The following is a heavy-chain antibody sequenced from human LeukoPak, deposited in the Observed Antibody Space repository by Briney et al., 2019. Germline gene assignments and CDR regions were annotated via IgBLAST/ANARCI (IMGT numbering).Heavy chain of an antibody. J-gene: IGHJ5*02. D-gene: IGHD2-2*01. CDR2: IYYSGST. CDR3: ARYFIVVVPAAGQFDP. Sequence: SETLSLTCTVSGGSISSYYWSWIRQPPGKGLEWIGYIYYSGSTSYNPSLKSRVAISVDTSKNQFSLKLSSVTAADTAVYYCARYFIVVVPAAGQFDPWGQGTLVTVSS. CDR1: GGSISSYY. V-gene: IGHV4-59*01.